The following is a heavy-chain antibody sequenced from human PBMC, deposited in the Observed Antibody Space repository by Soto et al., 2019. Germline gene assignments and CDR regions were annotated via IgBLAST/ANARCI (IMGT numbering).Heavy chain of an antibody. J-gene: IGHJ5*02. CDR2: IYYSGST. CDR3: APLGYCSSTSCS. D-gene: IGHD2-2*01. Sequence: SETLSLTCTVSGGTIISSSYYWGWIRQPPGKGLEWIGSIYYSGSTYYNPSLKSRVTISVDTSKNQFSLKLSSVTAADTAVYYCAPLGYCSSTSCSWGQGTLVTVSS. V-gene: IGHV4-39*01. CDR1: GGTIISSSYY.